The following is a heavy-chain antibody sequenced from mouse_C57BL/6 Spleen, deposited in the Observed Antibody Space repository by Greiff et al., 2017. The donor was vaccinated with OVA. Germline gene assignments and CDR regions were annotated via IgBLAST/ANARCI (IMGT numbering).Heavy chain of an antibody. CDR3: ARGQLTFDY. V-gene: IGHV5-4*03. J-gene: IGHJ2*01. D-gene: IGHD3-3*01. CDR1: GFTFSSYA. CDR2: ISDGGSYT. Sequence: EVKLMESGGGLVKPGGSLKLSCAASGFTFSSYAMSWVRQTPEKRLEWVATISDGGSYTYYPDNVKGRFTISRDNAKNNLYLQMSHLKSEDTAMYYCARGQLTFDYWGQGTTLTVSS.